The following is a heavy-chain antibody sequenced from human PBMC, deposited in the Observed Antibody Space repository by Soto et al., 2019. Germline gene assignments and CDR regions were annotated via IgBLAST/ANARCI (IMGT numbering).Heavy chain of an antibody. CDR1: GRSIINSSYY. J-gene: IGHJ6*04. D-gene: IGHD3-3*01. V-gene: IGHV4-39*01. CDR2: IYYSGST. CDR3: ASGAVIRECWSGYSHYYHGMDV. Sequence: SETLSLTCTVSGRSIINSSYYLFGIHEGPGKGLELIGSIYYSGSTYYNPSLKSRVTISVDTSQNQFSLKLSSVTAADTAVYYCASGAVIRECWSGYSHYYHGMDVWGKGSTVTVSS.